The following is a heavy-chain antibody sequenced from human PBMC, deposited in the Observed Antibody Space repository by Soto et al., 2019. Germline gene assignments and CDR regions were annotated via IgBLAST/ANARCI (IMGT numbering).Heavy chain of an antibody. CDR3: ARGVSRVPAANNWFDP. J-gene: IGHJ5*02. Sequence: LSLTCAVYGGSFSGYYWSWIRQPPGKGLEWIGEINHSGSTNYNPSLKSRVTISVDTSKNQFSLKLSSVTAADTAVYYCARGVSRVPAANNWFDPWGQGTLVTVSS. V-gene: IGHV4-34*01. D-gene: IGHD2-2*01. CDR1: GGSFSGYY. CDR2: INHSGST.